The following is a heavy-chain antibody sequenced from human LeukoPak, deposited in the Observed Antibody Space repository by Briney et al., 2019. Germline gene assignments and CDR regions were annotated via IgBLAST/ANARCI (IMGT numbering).Heavy chain of an antibody. J-gene: IGHJ4*02. CDR3: ARSGYDEVFDY. CDR1: GLPIGDFA. V-gene: IGHV3-48*03. CDR2: ISRRGDTI. D-gene: IGHD5-12*01. Sequence: GGSLRLSCVASGLPIGDFAMHWVRQAPGKGLEWVSYISRRGDTIYYADSVKGRFTISRDNGENLMYMQMNSLRAEDTATYYCARSGYDEVFDYWGQGILVTVSS.